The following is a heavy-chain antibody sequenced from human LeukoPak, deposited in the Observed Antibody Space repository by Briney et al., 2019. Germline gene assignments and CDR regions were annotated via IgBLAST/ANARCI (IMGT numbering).Heavy chain of an antibody. CDR3: ARRLMVRENYYYYYYMDV. CDR1: GGSISSSSYY. CDR2: IYYSGST. D-gene: IGHD3-10*01. V-gene: IGHV4-39*01. Sequence: PSETLSLTCTVSGGSISSSSYYWGWIRQPPGKGLEWIGSIYYSGSTYYNPSLKSRVTISVDTSKNQFSLKLSSVTAADTAVYYCARRLMVRENYYYYYYMDVWGKGTTVTISS. J-gene: IGHJ6*03.